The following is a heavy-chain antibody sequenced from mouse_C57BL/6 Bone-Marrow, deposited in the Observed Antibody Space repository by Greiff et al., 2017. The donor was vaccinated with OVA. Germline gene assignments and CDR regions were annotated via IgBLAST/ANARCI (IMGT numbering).Heavy chain of an antibody. CDR3: ARRCYSFDY. Sequence: DVQLQESGGDLVKPGGSLKLSCAASGFTFSSYGMSWVRQTPDKRLEWVATISSGGSYTYYPDSVKGRFTISRDNAKNTLYLQMSSLKSEDTAMYYCARRCYSFDYWGQGTTLTVSS. J-gene: IGHJ2*01. V-gene: IGHV5-6*01. CDR1: GFTFSSYG. CDR2: ISSGGSYT.